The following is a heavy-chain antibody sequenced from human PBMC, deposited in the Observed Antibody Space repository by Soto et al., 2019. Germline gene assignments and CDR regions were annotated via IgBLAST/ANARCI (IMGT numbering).Heavy chain of an antibody. Sequence: PSETLSLTCDVYGGSFSGYYWSWIRQPPGKGLEWIGEINHSGSTNYNPSLKSRVTITVDTSKNQFSLKLSSVTAADTAVYYCARDPLGYCSGGSCYSGDYWGQGTLVTVSS. CDR3: ARDPLGYCSGGSCYSGDY. V-gene: IGHV4-34*01. CDR1: GGSFSGYY. D-gene: IGHD2-15*01. J-gene: IGHJ4*02. CDR2: INHSGST.